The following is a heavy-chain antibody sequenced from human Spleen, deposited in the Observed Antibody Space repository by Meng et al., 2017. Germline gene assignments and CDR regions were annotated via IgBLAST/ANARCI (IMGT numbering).Heavy chain of an antibody. CDR3: AKGVGSGWFTRNGMDV. Sequence: GGSLRLSCAASGFTFSSYAMSWVRQAPGKGLEWVSAISGSGGSTYYADSVKGRFTISRDNSKNAPYLQMNSLRAEDTAVYYCAKGVGSGWFTRNGMDVWGQGTTVTVSS. V-gene: IGHV3-23*01. CDR1: GFTFSSYA. J-gene: IGHJ6*02. CDR2: ISGSGGST. D-gene: IGHD6-19*01.